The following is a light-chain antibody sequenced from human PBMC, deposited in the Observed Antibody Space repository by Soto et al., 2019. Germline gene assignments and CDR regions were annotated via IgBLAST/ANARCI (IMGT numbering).Light chain of an antibody. Sequence: DIQMTQSPSSLYASVGDRVTITCRASRGVGNSLAWYQQKPGKVPTLLIYGASTLESGVPSRFSGSGSGTFFTLIINSLQPDDVATYYCQKYDSAPFTFGPWSKVNLK. V-gene: IGKV1-27*01. J-gene: IGKJ3*01. CDR2: GAS. CDR1: RGVGNS. CDR3: QKYDSAPFT.